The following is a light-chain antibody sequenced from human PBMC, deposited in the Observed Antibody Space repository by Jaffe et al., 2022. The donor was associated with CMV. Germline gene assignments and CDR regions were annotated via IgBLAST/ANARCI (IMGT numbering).Light chain of an antibody. Sequence: QSVLTQPPSVSAAPGQKVTISCSGGASDVGNNYVSWYQQFPGAAPKLVISEDNRRPSGIPDRFSGSKSGTTATLAITGLQTGDEADYYCGTWDSSLSTGVFGGGTRLTVL. V-gene: IGLV1-51*02. CDR3: GTWDSSLSTGV. J-gene: IGLJ2*01. CDR2: EDN. CDR1: ASDVGNNY.